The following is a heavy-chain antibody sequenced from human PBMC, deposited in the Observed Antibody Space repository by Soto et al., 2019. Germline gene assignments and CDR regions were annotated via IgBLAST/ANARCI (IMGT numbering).Heavy chain of an antibody. V-gene: IGHV3-33*01. CDR2: IWYDGSNK. Sequence: QVQLVESGGGVVQPGRSLRLSCAASGFTFSSYGMHWVRQAPGKGLEWVAGIWYDGSNKYYADSVKGRFTISRDNSKNTLYLQINSPRAEDTAVYYCARGGLTDYFDYWGQGTLVTVSS. CDR3: ARGGLTDYFDY. CDR1: GFTFSSYG. D-gene: IGHD2-21*02. J-gene: IGHJ4*02.